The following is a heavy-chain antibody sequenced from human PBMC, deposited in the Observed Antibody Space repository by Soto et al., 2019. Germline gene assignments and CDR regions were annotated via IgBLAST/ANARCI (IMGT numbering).Heavy chain of an antibody. D-gene: IGHD2-2*01. J-gene: IGHJ5*02. CDR2: LNNGGSET. CDR1: GFTFKNYW. V-gene: IGHV3-7*01. Sequence: EVQVVESGGGLVQPGGSLRLSCAASGFTFKNYWMSWVRQTPGKGLEWVASLNNGGSETYHVDSVKGRFTISRDNAKNSLFLQMNSLRAEDTAVYYCARSPGFPSPTLTPWFDPWGQGTLVTVSS. CDR3: ARSPGFPSPTLTPWFDP.